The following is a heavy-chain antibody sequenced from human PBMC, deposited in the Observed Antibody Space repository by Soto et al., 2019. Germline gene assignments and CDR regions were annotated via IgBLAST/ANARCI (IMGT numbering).Heavy chain of an antibody. Sequence: EVQLLESGGGLGQPGGSLRLSCTASGFTFSSYIMNWVRQAPGKGLEWISTITADGGGTFYADSVKGRFTISRDNSKNTLYLQMNSLRAEDTAVYYCAKDRVYDSSSSADYWGQGTLVTVSS. CDR1: GFTFSSYI. CDR3: AKDRVYDSSSSADY. CDR2: ITADGGGT. J-gene: IGHJ4*02. V-gene: IGHV3-23*01. D-gene: IGHD6-6*01.